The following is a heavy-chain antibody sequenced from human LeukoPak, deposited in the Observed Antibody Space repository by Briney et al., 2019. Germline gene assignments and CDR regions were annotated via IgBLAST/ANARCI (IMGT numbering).Heavy chain of an antibody. Sequence: SETLSLTCAVYGGSFSGYYWSWIRQPPGKGLEWIGEINHSGSTNYNPSLKSRVTISVDTSKNQFSLKLNSVTAADTAVYYCARVYGSTDYWGQGTLVTVSS. CDR3: ARVYGSTDY. CDR1: GGSFSGYY. V-gene: IGHV4-34*01. J-gene: IGHJ4*02. CDR2: INHSGST. D-gene: IGHD2-2*01.